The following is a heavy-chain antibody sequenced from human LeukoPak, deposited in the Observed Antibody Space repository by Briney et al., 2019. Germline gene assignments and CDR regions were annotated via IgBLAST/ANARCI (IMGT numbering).Heavy chain of an antibody. D-gene: IGHD6-19*01. Sequence: PGGSLRLSCTASGFTFSSYGMHWVRQAPGKGLEWVAVISYDESNKHYADSVKGRFTISRDNPKNTLYLQMNSLRAEDTAVYYCAKDIYSSGSQIDYWGQGTLVTVSS. V-gene: IGHV3-30*18. CDR2: ISYDESNK. CDR1: GFTFSSYG. J-gene: IGHJ4*02. CDR3: AKDIYSSGSQIDY.